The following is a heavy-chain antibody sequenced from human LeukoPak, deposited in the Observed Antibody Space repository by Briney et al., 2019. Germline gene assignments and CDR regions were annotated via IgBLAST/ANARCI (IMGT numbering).Heavy chain of an antibody. Sequence: GGSLRLSCAASGFTFNNFVMNWVRQAPGKGLEWVSGISGRGGDTYYADSVKGRFTISRDTSKSTLFLQMNSLRAEDTAVYYCAKGGSGWSRFDSWGQGTLVTVSS. D-gene: IGHD6-13*01. J-gene: IGHJ4*02. CDR2: ISGRGGDT. V-gene: IGHV3-23*01. CDR3: AKGGSGWSRFDS. CDR1: GFTFNNFV.